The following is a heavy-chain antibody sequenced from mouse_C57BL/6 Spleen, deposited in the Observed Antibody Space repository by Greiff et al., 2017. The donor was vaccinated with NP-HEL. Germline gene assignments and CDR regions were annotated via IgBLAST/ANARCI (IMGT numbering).Heavy chain of an antibody. CDR3: AAYYDGFAY. Sequence: EVQVVESGGDLVKPGGSLKLSCAASGFTFSSYGMSWVRQTPDKRLEWVATISSGGSYTYYPDSVKGRFTISRDNAKNTLYLQMSSLKSEDTAMYYCAAYYDGFAYWGQGTLVTVSA. D-gene: IGHD2-4*01. V-gene: IGHV5-6*01. CDR1: GFTFSSYG. J-gene: IGHJ3*01. CDR2: ISSGGSYT.